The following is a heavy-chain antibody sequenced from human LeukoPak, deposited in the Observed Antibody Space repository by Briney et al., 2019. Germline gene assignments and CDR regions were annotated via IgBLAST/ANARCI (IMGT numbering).Heavy chain of an antibody. CDR2: LSGSGGTT. V-gene: IGHV3-23*01. Sequence: PGGSLRLSCAASGFTFASYAMTCVRQAPGKGREWVSALSGSGGTTFYADSVKGRFTISRDNSKNTLNLQMNSLRAEDTAVYYCATRQGHYMDVWGKGTTVTVSS. CDR3: ATRQGHYMDV. J-gene: IGHJ6*03. CDR1: GFTFASYA.